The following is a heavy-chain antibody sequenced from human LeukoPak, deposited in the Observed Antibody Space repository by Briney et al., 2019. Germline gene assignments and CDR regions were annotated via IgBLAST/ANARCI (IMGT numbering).Heavy chain of an antibody. V-gene: IGHV1-2*02. J-gene: IGHJ3*02. CDR1: GYTFTGYY. D-gene: IGHD5-12*01. Sequence: ASVKVSCTASGYTFTGYYMHWVRQAPGQGLEWMGWINPNSGGTNYAQKFQGRVTMTRDTSISTAYMELSRLRSDDTAVYYCARGGYSGYDSTNDAFDIWGQGTMVTVSS. CDR3: ARGGYSGYDSTNDAFDI. CDR2: INPNSGGT.